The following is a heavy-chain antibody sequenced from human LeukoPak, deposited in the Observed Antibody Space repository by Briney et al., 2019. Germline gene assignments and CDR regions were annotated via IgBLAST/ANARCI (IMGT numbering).Heavy chain of an antibody. J-gene: IGHJ5*02. V-gene: IGHV1-8*01. CDR1: GYTFTSYD. CDR2: MNPNGGNT. D-gene: IGHD2-2*01. Sequence: ASVKVSCKASGYTFTSYDINWVRQATGQGLEWMGWMNPNGGNTGYAQKFQGRVTMTRNTSISTAYMELSSLRSEDTAVYYCARGRAVPAASAGWFDPWGQGTLVTVSS. CDR3: ARGRAVPAASAGWFDP.